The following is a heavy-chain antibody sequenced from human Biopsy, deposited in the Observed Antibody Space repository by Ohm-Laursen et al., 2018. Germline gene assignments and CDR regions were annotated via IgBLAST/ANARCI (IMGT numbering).Heavy chain of an antibody. CDR1: GGTFSNYG. D-gene: IGHD3-9*01. V-gene: IGHV1-69*06. Sequence: ASVKVSCKAPGGTFSNYGVNWVRQAPGQGLEWLGGNIPILGTGNYAQKFQDRVTVAADTSTSTATMELRSLRSDDTAVYYCATKLTGYFHHWGQGTLVIVST. J-gene: IGHJ1*01. CDR3: ATKLTGYFHH. CDR2: NIPILGTG.